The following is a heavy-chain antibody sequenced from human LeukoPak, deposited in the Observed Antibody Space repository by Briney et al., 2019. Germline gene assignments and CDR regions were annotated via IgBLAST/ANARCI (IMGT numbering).Heavy chain of an antibody. Sequence: PSETLSLTCTVSGGSVIGSYWTWIRQSSGGSLQYLGYIYNTVDVNYSPSLKSRVTISIDMSRNQVSLRLTSVTAADTAIYYCARSRNYDTTGFNPSYYLDSWGQGALVTVAS. CDR3: ARSRNYDTTGFNPSYYLDS. CDR1: GGSVIGSY. D-gene: IGHD3-22*01. CDR2: IYNTVDV. V-gene: IGHV4-59*02. J-gene: IGHJ4*02.